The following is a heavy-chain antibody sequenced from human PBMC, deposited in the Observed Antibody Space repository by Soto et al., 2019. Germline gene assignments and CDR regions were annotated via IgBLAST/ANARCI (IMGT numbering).Heavy chain of an antibody. CDR1: GFTFSSYG. CDR3: VKVIYDNGWYGFYFDY. V-gene: IGHV3-48*01. D-gene: IGHD6-19*01. Sequence: PGGSLRLSCAASGFTFSSYGMHWVRQAPGKGLEWVAVISYISGSSSTIYYADSVKGRFTISRDNSKNTLYLQMTSLRTEDTGVYYCVKVIYDNGWYGFYFDYWGQGALVTVSS. J-gene: IGHJ4*02. CDR2: ISGSSSTI.